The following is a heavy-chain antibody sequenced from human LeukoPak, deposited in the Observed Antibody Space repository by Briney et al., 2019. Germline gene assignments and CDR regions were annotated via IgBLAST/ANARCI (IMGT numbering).Heavy chain of an antibody. CDR2: INPNSGGT. D-gene: IGHD6-13*01. CDR1: GYTFTGYY. J-gene: IGHJ4*02. CDR3: ARDLGISSSWAAFDY. Sequence: ASVKVSCKASGYTFTGYYMHWVRQAPGQGLEWMGWINPNSGGTNYAQKLQGRVTMTTDTSTSTAYMELRSLRSDDTAVYYCARDLGISSSWAAFDYWGQGTLVTVSS. V-gene: IGHV1-2*02.